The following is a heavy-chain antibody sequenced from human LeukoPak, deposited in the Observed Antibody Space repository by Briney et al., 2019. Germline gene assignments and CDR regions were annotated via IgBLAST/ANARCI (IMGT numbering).Heavy chain of an antibody. Sequence: GGSLRLSCAASGFIFSSCAIHWVRQAPGKGLEWVAVISYDGSNKYYADSVKGRFTISRDNSKNTLYLQMNSLRAEDTAVYYCARSAVGGGGYCSGGSCYGYQSDYWGQGTLVTVSS. D-gene: IGHD2-15*01. J-gene: IGHJ4*02. V-gene: IGHV3-30*04. CDR1: GFIFSSCA. CDR3: ARSAVGGGGYCSGGSCYGYQSDY. CDR2: ISYDGSNK.